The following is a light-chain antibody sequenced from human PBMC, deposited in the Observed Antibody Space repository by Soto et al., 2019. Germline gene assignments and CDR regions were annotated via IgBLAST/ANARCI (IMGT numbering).Light chain of an antibody. V-gene: IGLV2-11*01. Sequence: QSALTQPRSVSGSPGQSVTISCTGTSSDVGGYNYVSWYQQHPGKAPKLMISDVSKRPSGVPDRFSGSKSGNTASLTISGLQAEYEADYYGCSYAGNYYVFGTGTKLTVL. J-gene: IGLJ1*01. CDR1: SSDVGGYNY. CDR3: CSYAGNYYV. CDR2: DVS.